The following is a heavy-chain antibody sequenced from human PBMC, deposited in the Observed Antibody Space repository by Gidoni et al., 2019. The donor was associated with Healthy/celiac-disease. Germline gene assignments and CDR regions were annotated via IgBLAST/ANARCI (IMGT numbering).Heavy chain of an antibody. CDR1: GFPFSSYS. V-gene: IGHV3-21*01. CDR2: ISSSSSYI. J-gene: IGHJ4*02. CDR3: ARVPDPPY. Sequence: EVQLVASGGRLVKPGGSLRLSCAASGFPFSSYSMNWVLQAPGKGLGWVSSISSSSSYINYAGSVKGRFTISRDNAKNSLYLQMNSLRAEDTAVYYCARVPDPPYWGQGTLVTVSS.